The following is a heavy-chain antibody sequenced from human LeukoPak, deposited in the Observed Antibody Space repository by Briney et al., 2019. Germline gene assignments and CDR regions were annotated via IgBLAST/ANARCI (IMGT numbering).Heavy chain of an antibody. Sequence: GGSLRLSCAASGFTFSSYAMSWVRQAPRKGLEWGSAISGSGGSTYYADSVKGRFTISRDNSKNTLYLQMNSLRAEDTAVYYCASAREYYDSSGYYYFPPDYWGQGTLVTVSS. CDR2: ISGSGGST. V-gene: IGHV3-23*01. CDR1: GFTFSSYA. CDR3: ASAREYYDSSGYYYFPPDY. J-gene: IGHJ4*02. D-gene: IGHD3-22*01.